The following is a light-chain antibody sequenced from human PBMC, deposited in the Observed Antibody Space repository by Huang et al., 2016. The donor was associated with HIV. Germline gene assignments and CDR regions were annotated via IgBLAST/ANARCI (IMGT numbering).Light chain of an antibody. Sequence: DIVMTQSPDSLSVSPGERATIDCKSSQSLLYSLNNKNYLAWFQQKPGRPPKFLLYWASTRESGIPERFSGSGSGTDFTLTINNVQPEDVATYYCQQYYQNPQTFGQGT. J-gene: IGKJ5*01. V-gene: IGKV4-1*01. CDR3: QQYYQNPQT. CDR1: QSLLYSLNNKNY. CDR2: WAS.